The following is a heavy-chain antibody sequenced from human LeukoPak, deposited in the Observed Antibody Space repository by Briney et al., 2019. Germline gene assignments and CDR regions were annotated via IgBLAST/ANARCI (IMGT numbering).Heavy chain of an antibody. Sequence: PSETLSLTCAVYGGSFSGYYWSWIRQPPGKGLEWIGEINHSGSTNYNPSLKSRVTISVDTSKNQFSLKLSSVTAADTAVYYCAVVTNYYYYYGMDVWGQGTTVTVSS. CDR1: GGSFSGYY. CDR3: AVVTNYYYYYGMDV. V-gene: IGHV4-34*01. J-gene: IGHJ6*02. CDR2: INHSGST. D-gene: IGHD2-15*01.